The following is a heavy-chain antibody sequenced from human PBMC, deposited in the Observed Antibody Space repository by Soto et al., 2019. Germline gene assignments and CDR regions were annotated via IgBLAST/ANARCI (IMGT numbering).Heavy chain of an antibody. V-gene: IGHV3-23*01. J-gene: IGHJ4*02. CDR3: AKSRFMVRPNGGFDY. CDR2: ISGSGGST. D-gene: IGHD3-10*01. Sequence: HPGGSLRLSCAASGFTFSSYAMSWVRQAPGKGLEWVSAISGSGGSTYYADSVKGRFTISRDNSKNTLYLQMNSLRAEDTAVYYCAKSRFMVRPNGGFDYWGQGXLVTVYS. CDR1: GFTFSSYA.